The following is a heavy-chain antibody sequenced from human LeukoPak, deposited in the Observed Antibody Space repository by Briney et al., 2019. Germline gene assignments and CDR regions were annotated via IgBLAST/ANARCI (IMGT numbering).Heavy chain of an antibody. CDR1: GFTFSSYG. CDR3: ARALGYCSGGSCYQDY. Sequence: PGGSLRLSCAASGFTFSSYGMHWVRQAPGKGLEWVAVIWYDGSNKYYADSVKGRFTISRDNSKNTLYLQMNGLRAEDTAVYYCARALGYCSGGSCYQDYWGQGTLVTVSS. V-gene: IGHV3-33*01. D-gene: IGHD2-15*01. CDR2: IWYDGSNK. J-gene: IGHJ4*02.